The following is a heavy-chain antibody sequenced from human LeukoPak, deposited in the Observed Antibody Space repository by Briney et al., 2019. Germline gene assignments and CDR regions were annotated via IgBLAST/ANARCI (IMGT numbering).Heavy chain of an antibody. CDR1: GFTFSSYA. J-gene: IGHJ4*02. CDR3: AKKFQLTTVSYIDY. V-gene: IGHV3-23*01. D-gene: IGHD4-17*01. CDR2: ISGSGGST. Sequence: GGSLRLSCAASGFTFSSYAMSWVRQAPEKGLEWVSAISGSGGSTYYADSVKGRFTISRDNSKNTLYLQMNSLRAEDTAVYYCAKKFQLTTVSYIDYWGQGTLVTVSS.